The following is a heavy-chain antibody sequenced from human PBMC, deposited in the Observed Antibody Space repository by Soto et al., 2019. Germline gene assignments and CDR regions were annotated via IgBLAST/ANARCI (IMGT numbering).Heavy chain of an antibody. D-gene: IGHD1-26*01. J-gene: IGHJ4*02. CDR3: ARDVVGSDYFDS. V-gene: IGHV1-2*02. CDR1: GYTFTDYY. Sequence: QVQLVQSGAEVRKPGASVKVSRKASGYTFTDYYMHWVRQAPGQGLEWMEWINPKTGGTNYVQKFQGRVTMTRDTSITTAYMELSRLRSDDTAVYYCARDVVGSDYFDSWGQGTLVTASS. CDR2: INPKTGGT.